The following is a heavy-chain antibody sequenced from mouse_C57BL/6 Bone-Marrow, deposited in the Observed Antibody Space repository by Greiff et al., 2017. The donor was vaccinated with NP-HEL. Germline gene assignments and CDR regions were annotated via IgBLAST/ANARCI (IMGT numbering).Heavy chain of an antibody. CDR3: ARWTGWLLRAPY. Sequence: QVQLKQSGAELMKPGASVTLSCKATGYTFTGYWIEWVKQRPGHGLEWIGEIFPGSGSTNYNEQFKGKATFTADTSSNTAYMQLSSLTTEDYAIYYYARWTGWLLRAPYWGQGTLVTVSA. CDR2: IFPGSGST. CDR1: GYTFTGYW. V-gene: IGHV1-9*01. D-gene: IGHD2-3*01. J-gene: IGHJ3*01.